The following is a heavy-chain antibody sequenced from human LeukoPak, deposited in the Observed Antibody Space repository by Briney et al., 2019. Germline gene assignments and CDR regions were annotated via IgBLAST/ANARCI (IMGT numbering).Heavy chain of an antibody. D-gene: IGHD6-13*01. V-gene: IGHV4-59*12. Sequence: PSETLSLTCTVSGGSISVYYWSWIRQPPGKGLEWIGYIYYSGSTNYNPSLKSRVTISVDTSKNQFSLKLSSVTAADTAVYYCARWAAAGTWYNWFDPWGQGTLVTVSS. J-gene: IGHJ5*02. CDR3: ARWAAAGTWYNWFDP. CDR1: GGSISVYY. CDR2: IYYSGST.